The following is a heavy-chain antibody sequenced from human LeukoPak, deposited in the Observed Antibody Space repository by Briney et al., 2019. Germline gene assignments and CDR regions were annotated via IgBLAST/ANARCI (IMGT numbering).Heavy chain of an antibody. CDR1: GFTFSSYW. CDR3: AKDRLGYCTSTSCPGPYYFDY. CDR2: INSDGSST. J-gene: IGHJ4*02. V-gene: IGHV3-74*01. D-gene: IGHD2-2*01. Sequence: GGSLRLSCAASGFTFSSYWMHWVRQAPGKGLVWVSRINSDGSSTSYADSVKGRFTIPRDNAKNTLYLQMNSLRAEDTAVYYCAKDRLGYCTSTSCPGPYYFDYWGQGTLVTVSS.